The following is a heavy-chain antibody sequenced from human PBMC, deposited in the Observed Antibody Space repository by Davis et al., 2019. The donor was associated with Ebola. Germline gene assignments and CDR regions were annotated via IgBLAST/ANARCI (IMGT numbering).Heavy chain of an antibody. V-gene: IGHV3-23*01. Sequence: GGSLRLSCAASGFTFSSYAMSWVRQAPGKGLEWVSGISTGGGVTIYADSVKGRFTISRDNSKNTLYLQMNSLGVDDTAVYYCAKGGSGWPSDYSYGMGVWGKGTTVTVSS. D-gene: IGHD6-19*01. J-gene: IGHJ6*04. CDR2: ISTGGGVT. CDR1: GFTFSSYA. CDR3: AKGGSGWPSDYSYGMGV.